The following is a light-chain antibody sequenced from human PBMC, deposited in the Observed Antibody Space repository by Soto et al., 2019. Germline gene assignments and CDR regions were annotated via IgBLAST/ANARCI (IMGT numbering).Light chain of an antibody. CDR1: QSLSKW. V-gene: IGKV1-5*01. CDR3: QQYKGPPPT. CDR2: DAS. J-gene: IGKJ2*01. Sequence: DIQMTQSPFTLSASVGDRVPITCRASQSLSKWLAWYQQKPGKAPKLLIYDASNLESGVPSRFSGSGSGTEFTLTISSLQPDDFANYYCQQYKGPPPTFGQGTKLE.